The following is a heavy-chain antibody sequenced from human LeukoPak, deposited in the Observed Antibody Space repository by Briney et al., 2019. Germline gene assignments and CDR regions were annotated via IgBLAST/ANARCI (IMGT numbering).Heavy chain of an antibody. CDR3: ARDNTWYFDL. CDR1: GSTFTGYY. CDR2: ISPYNGNT. J-gene: IGHJ2*01. V-gene: IGHV1-18*04. D-gene: IGHD2/OR15-2a*01. Sequence: ASVKVSCKASGSTFTGYYMHWVRQAPGQGLEWMGWISPYNGNTNSAQRFQGRVTMTTDTSTSAAYMELRSLRSDDTAVYYCARDNTWYFDLWGRGTLVTVSS.